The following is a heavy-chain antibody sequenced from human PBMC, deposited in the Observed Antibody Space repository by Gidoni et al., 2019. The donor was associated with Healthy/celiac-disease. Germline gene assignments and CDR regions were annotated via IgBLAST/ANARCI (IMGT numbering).Heavy chain of an antibody. J-gene: IGHJ6*02. Sequence: QVQLQWRGAGLLRPSETLSRSCSVYGGSFRASYLSRIRQPPKKGLEWMGEINHSGRPNYNPSIRSRVTISVDTSKNQFPLKLSTVTAAETAVYCCARGRDIVVVVARIHYYYGMDIWGQGTTVTVSS. CDR2: INHSGRP. CDR3: ARGRDIVVVVARIHYYYGMDI. CDR1: GGSFRASY. D-gene: IGHD2-15*01. V-gene: IGHV4-34*01.